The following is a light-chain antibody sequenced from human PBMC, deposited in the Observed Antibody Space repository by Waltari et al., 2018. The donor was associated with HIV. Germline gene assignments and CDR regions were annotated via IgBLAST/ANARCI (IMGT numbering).Light chain of an antibody. J-gene: IGLJ2*01. CDR1: SRDFDLPHF. CDR3: TTYTATDSLL. V-gene: IGLV2-14*01. CDR2: GVN. Sequence: SALTQPASVSGSPGQSVTISCTATSRDFDLPHFLPWFQQPPGRAPQLIIFGVNYRPSGISSRFSASKSGDTASLTISGLQSGDEADYYCTTYTATDSLLIGSGTKLTVL.